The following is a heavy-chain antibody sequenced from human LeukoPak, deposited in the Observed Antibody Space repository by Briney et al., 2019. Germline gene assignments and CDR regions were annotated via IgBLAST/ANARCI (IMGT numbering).Heavy chain of an antibody. CDR2: IYYSGST. V-gene: IGHV4-61*01. CDR3: ARMVWKRGYSGYAAY. Sequence: SETLSLTCTVSGGSVSSGSYYWSRIRQPPGKGLEWIGYIYYSGSTNYNPSLKSRVTISVDTSKNQFSLKLSSVTAADTAVYYCARMVWKRGYSGYAAYWGQGTLVTVSS. D-gene: IGHD5-12*01. CDR1: GGSVSSGSYY. J-gene: IGHJ4*02.